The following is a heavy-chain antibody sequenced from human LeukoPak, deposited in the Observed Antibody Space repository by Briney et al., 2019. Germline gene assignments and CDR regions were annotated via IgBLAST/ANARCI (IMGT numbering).Heavy chain of an antibody. J-gene: IGHJ5*02. CDR1: GFTFDDYA. CDR3: AKASFAAAIIGWFDP. CDR2: ISWNSDSK. D-gene: IGHD2-2*02. Sequence: AGGSLRLSCAASGFTFDDYAMRWVRQGPGKGLEWVSGISWNSDSKCYADSVKGRFTISRDNARNSLYLQMNSLRDEDTALYYCAKASFAAAIIGWFDPWGQGTLVTVSS. V-gene: IGHV3-9*01.